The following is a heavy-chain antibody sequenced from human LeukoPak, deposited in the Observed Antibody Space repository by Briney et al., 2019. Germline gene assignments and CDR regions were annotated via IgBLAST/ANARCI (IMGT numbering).Heavy chain of an antibody. D-gene: IGHD3-22*01. CDR3: ARGLADYYDSSGYPYYFDY. Sequence: GGSLRLSCAASGFTFSSYTMSWVRQAPGKGLEWVAVIWYDGSNKYYADSVKGRFTISRDNSKNTLYLQMNSLRAEDTAVYYCARGLADYYDSSGYPYYFDYWGQGTLVTVSS. J-gene: IGHJ4*02. CDR1: GFTFSSYT. CDR2: IWYDGSNK. V-gene: IGHV3-33*08.